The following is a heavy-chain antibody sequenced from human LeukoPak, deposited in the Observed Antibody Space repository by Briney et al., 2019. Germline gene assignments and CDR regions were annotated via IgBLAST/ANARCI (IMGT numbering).Heavy chain of an antibody. CDR2: ISGSGGST. V-gene: IGHV3-23*01. CDR1: GFTLSSYA. J-gene: IGHJ3*02. CDR3: AKDPSLAPDAFDI. Sequence: GGSLRLSCAASGFTLSSYAMSWVRQAPGKGLEWVSAISGSGGSTYYAESVKGRFTISRDNSKNTLYLQMNSLRAEDTAVYYCAKDPSLAPDAFDIWGQGTMVTVSS.